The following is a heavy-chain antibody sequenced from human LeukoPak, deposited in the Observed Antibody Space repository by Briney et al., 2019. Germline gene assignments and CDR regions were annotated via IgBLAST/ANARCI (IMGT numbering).Heavy chain of an antibody. CDR2: IYYSGST. CDR1: GGSISSGDYY. CDR3: AYSSGWYWFDP. J-gene: IGHJ5*02. D-gene: IGHD6-19*01. Sequence: SETLSLTCTVSGGSISSGDYYWSWIRQPPGKGLEWLGYIYYSGSTYYNPSLKSPGTISVDPSKNQFSLKLSSVTAADTAVYYCAYSSGWYWFDPWGQGTLVTVSS. V-gene: IGHV4-30-4*01.